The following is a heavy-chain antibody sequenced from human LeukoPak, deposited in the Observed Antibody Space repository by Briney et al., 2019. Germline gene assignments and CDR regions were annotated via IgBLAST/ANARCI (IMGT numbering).Heavy chain of an antibody. CDR2: IYHSGST. CDR3: ARDFGYDSTPDAFDI. V-gene: IGHV4-39*07. CDR1: SGSISSKNYY. D-gene: IGHD3-22*01. Sequence: SETLSLTCTVSSGSISSKNYYWGWIRQPPGKGLEWIGSIYHSGSTYYNPSLKSRVTISVDTSKNQFSLKLSSVTAADTAVYYCARDFGYDSTPDAFDIWGQGTMVTVSS. J-gene: IGHJ3*02.